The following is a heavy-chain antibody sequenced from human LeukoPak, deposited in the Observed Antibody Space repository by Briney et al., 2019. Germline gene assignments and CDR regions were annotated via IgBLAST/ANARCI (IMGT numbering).Heavy chain of an antibody. D-gene: IGHD5-24*01. CDR3: ARASRDGYNQNFDH. J-gene: IGHJ4*02. V-gene: IGHV5-51*01. Sequence: EALKISSKGLGYSFSSYWNAWVRQRPRKGLEWMGIIYPGGSETRYDPSFQGQVTISADRSTSTAYLQWSRLRSSVTAMYYCARASRDGYNQNFDHWGQGTLVTVSS. CDR2: IYPGGSET. CDR1: GYSFSSYW.